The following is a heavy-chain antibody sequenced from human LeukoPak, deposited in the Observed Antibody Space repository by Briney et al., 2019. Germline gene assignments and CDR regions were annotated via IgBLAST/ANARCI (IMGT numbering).Heavy chain of an antibody. V-gene: IGHV4-4*07. CDR3: ARELRYFESLGGDGY. CDR2: IYASGST. J-gene: IGHJ4*02. CDR1: GGSISSYY. Sequence: SETLSLTCTVSGGSISSYYWSWIRQPAGKGLEWIGRIYASGSTNYNPSLKSRVTMSVDTSKNQFSLKLTSVTAADTAVYYCARELRYFESLGGDGYWGQGTLVTVSS. D-gene: IGHD3-9*01.